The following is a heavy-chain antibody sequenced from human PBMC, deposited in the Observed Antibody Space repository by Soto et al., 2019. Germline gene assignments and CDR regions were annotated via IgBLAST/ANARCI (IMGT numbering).Heavy chain of an antibody. D-gene: IGHD3-16*01. J-gene: IGHJ3*02. CDR3: AKLWYIWGSNDAFDI. V-gene: IGHV3-23*01. CDR1: GFTFSSYA. Sequence: GGSLRLSCAASGFTFSSYAMSWVRQAPGKGLEWVSAISGSGGSTYYADSVKGRFTISRDNSKNTPYLQMNSLRAEDTAVYYCAKLWYIWGSNDAFDIWGQGTMVTVSS. CDR2: ISGSGGST.